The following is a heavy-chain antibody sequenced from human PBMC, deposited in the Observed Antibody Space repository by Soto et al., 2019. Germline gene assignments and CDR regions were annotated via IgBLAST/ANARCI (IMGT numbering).Heavy chain of an antibody. D-gene: IGHD3-9*01. CDR1: GGSISSSSYY. CDR3: ARQNARDFDWLLPSFSY. V-gene: IGHV4-39*01. J-gene: IGHJ4*02. CDR2: IYYSGST. Sequence: LSLTCTVSGGSISSSSYYLGWIRQPPGKGLEWIGSIYYSGSTYYNPSLKSRVTISVDTSKNQFSLKLSSVTAADTAVYYCARQNARDFDWLLPSFSYWGQGTLVTVSS.